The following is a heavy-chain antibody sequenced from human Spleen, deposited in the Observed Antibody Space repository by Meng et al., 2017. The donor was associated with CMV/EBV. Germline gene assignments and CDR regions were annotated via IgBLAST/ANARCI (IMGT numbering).Heavy chain of an antibody. CDR3: ARGPGPITISGSDGFDI. J-gene: IGHJ3*02. Sequence: SETLSLTCIVSGGSISGSGYFWSWIRQHPEKGLEWIGFIYYIGSTDYNPSLKSRLTISVDTSKNQFSLKLTSVTAADTAVYYCARGPGPITISGSDGFDIWGQGTVVTVSS. D-gene: IGHD3-3*01. V-gene: IGHV4-31*03. CDR2: IYYIGST. CDR1: GGSISGSGYF.